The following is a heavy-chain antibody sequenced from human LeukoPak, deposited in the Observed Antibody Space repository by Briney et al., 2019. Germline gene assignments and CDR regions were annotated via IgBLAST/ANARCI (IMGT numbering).Heavy chain of an antibody. CDR2: INHSGST. CDR3: ARVLPRTGGATRLRRPELNWFGP. Sequence: PSETLSLTCAVYGGSFSGYYWSWIRQPPGKGLEWIGEINHSGSTNYNPSLKSRVTISVDTSKNQFSLKLSSVTAADTAVYYCARVLPRTGGATRLRRPELNWFGPWGQGTLVTVSS. CDR1: GGSFSGYY. V-gene: IGHV4-34*01. D-gene: IGHD1-26*01. J-gene: IGHJ5*02.